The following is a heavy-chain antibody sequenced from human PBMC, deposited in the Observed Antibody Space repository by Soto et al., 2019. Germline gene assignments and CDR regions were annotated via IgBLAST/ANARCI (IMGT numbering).Heavy chain of an antibody. V-gene: IGHV1-8*01. CDR2: MNTNTGNT. D-gene: IGHD3-3*01. J-gene: IGHJ4*02. CDR1: GYTFTEFD. Sequence: QVLLVQSGADVKKPGASVKVSCKTSGYTFTEFDINWVRQAPGQGLEWMGWMNTNTGNTGYAQKLQSRVTMTRDTSISTAYMELRSLRSEDTAVYYCARVVRFFGGHAGYWGQGTLVTVSS. CDR3: ARVVRFFGGHAGY.